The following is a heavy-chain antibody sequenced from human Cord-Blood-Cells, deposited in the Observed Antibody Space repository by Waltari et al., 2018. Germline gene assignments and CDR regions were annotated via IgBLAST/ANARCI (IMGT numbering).Heavy chain of an antibody. V-gene: IGHV4-61*09. Sequence: QVQLQESGPGLVKPSQTLSLTCTVSGGSISSGRYYWSWIRQPAGKGLEWIGYIYTSGSTNYNPSLKSRVTISVDTSKNQFSLKLSSVTAADTAVYYCATYLEGYWYFDLWGRGTLVTVSS. CDR1: GGSISSGRYY. CDR2: IYTSGST. D-gene: IGHD1-1*01. J-gene: IGHJ2*01. CDR3: ATYLEGYWYFDL.